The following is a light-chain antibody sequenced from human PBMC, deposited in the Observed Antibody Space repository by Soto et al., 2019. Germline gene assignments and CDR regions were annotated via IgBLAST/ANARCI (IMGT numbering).Light chain of an antibody. CDR1: QSISSW. V-gene: IGKV1-5*03. CDR2: KAS. CDR3: QQYNSYPWT. J-gene: IGKJ1*01. Sequence: DIQMTQSPSTLSASVGDRVTITCRASQSISSWLAWYQQKPGKAPKLLIYKASSLESRVPSRFSGSGSGTEFTLTISSLQPYDFATYYCQQYNSYPWTFGQGTKVEIK.